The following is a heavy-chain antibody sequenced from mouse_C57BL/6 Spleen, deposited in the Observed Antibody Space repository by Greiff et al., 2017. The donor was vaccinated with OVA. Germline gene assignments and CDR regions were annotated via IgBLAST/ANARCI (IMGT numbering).Heavy chain of an antibody. CDR1: GYTFTSYW. V-gene: IGHV1-53*01. CDR3: ARENGNYPYAMDD. J-gene: IGHJ4*01. CDR2: INPSNGGT. D-gene: IGHD2-1*01. Sequence: QVQLQQPGTELVKPGASVKLFCKASGYTFTSYWMHWVKQRPGQGLEWIGNINPSNGGTNYNEKFKSKATLTVDKSSSTAYMQLSSLTSEDSAVYYCARENGNYPYAMDDWGQGTSVTVSS.